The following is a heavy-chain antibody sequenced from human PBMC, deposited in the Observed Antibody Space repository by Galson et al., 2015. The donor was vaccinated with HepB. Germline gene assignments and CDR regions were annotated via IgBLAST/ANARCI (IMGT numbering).Heavy chain of an antibody. Sequence: SCKASGYTFTSYDINWVRQATGQGLEWMGWMNPNSGNTGYAQKFQGRVTMTRYTSISTAYMELSSLRSEDTAVYYCARDYYDSSGYYSCFDPWGQGTLVTVSS. V-gene: IGHV1-8*01. D-gene: IGHD3-22*01. J-gene: IGHJ5*02. CDR3: ARDYYDSSGYYSCFDP. CDR1: GYTFTSYD. CDR2: MNPNSGNT.